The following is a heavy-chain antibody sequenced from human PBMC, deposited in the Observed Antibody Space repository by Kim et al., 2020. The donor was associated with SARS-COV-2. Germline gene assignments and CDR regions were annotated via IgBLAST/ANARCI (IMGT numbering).Heavy chain of an antibody. V-gene: IGHV3-33*01. CDR2: IFYEANIK. J-gene: IGHJ3*02. CDR3: TRAHPVYPGNTFDI. CDR1: GFPFSNYG. D-gene: IGHD1-7*01. Sequence: GGSLRLSCAASGFPFSNYGMHWVRLAPAKGLEWVAGIFYEANIKYYTDSVKGRFTISRDNSKNTVYLQMNSLRGDDTAVYYCTRAHPVYPGNTFDIWGQGTMVTVSS.